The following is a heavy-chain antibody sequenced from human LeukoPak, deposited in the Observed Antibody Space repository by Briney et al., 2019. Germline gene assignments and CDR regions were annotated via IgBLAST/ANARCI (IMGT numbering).Heavy chain of an antibody. CDR3: AKDFSRSWWFGMDV. J-gene: IGHJ6*02. CDR1: GFTLDDYT. V-gene: IGHV3-43*01. D-gene: IGHD6-13*01. Sequence: GGSLRLSCAASGFTLDDYTMHWVRQAPGKGLKWVSVICGDGDGTYYAFSVEGRFTISRDNSKNSLYLQMDSLRTEDTALYYCAKDFSRSWWFGMDVWGQGITVTVSS. CDR2: ICGDGDGT.